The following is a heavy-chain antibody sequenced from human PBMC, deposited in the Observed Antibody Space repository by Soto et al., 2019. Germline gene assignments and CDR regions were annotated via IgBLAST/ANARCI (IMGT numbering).Heavy chain of an antibody. CDR1: GYTFDSNW. J-gene: IGHJ4*02. CDR3: ARLLDSWDEPHYFDS. Sequence: PGESLKISCQASGYTFDSNWIGWVRQMPGKGLEWMGIIYPGDSETRYSPSFQGQVTISADRSFKIAYLQWRSLQASGTAMYYCARLLDSWDEPHYFDSWGQGTTVTVSS. CDR2: IYPGDSET. D-gene: IGHD1-1*01. V-gene: IGHV5-51*01.